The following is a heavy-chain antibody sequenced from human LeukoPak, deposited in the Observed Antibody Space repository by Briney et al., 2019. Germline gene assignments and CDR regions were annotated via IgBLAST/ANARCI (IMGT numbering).Heavy chain of an antibody. CDR3: ARHDSSGPYNAFDI. D-gene: IGHD3-22*01. V-gene: IGHV4-38-2*02. J-gene: IGHJ3*02. CDR1: GYSISSGYY. Sequence: SETLSLTCTVSGYSISSGYYWGWIRQPPGKGLEWIGSVYYGGNTYYNPSLKSRITISVDTSKNQSSLKLTSVTAADTAVYYCARHDSSGPYNAFDIWGQGTMVTVSS. CDR2: VYYGGNT.